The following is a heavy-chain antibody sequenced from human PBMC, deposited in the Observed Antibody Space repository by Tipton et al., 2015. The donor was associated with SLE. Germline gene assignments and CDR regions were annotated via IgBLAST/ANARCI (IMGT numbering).Heavy chain of an antibody. CDR3: ARGLLTWRGAVVGVDV. CDR2: ISYGGDT. V-gene: IGHV4-59*08. D-gene: IGHD2-21*01. J-gene: IGHJ6*02. Sequence: TLSLTCSVSGGSISSHYWIWIRQPPGKGLEWIGYISYGGDTNYNPSLKSRVTISVDTAKNQFPLKLTSVTAADTAVYYCARGLLTWRGAVVGVDVWGQGTTVNVSS. CDR1: GGSISSHY.